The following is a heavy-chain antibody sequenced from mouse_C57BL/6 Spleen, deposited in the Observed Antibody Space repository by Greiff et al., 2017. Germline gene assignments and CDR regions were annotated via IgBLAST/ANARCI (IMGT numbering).Heavy chain of an antibody. CDR1: GYTFTSYW. V-gene: IGHV1-69*01. CDR2: IDPSDSYT. J-gene: IGHJ3*01. D-gene: IGHD1-1*01. CDR3: ARNYGSSYGFAY. Sequence: QVQLQQPGAELVLPGASVKLSCKASGYTFTSYWMHWVKQSPGQGLEWIGEIDPSDSYTNYNQQFKGKSPLTVDKSSSTGYQQLSSLTSEDTAVYYCARNYGSSYGFAYWGQGTLVTVSA.